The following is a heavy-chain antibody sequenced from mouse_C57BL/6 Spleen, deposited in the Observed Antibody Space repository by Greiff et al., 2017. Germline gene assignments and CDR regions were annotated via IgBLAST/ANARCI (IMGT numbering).Heavy chain of an antibody. V-gene: IGHV5-4*03. Sequence: EVMLVESGGGLVKPGGSLKLSCAASGFTFSSYAMSWVRQTPEKRLEWVATISDGGSYTYNPYNVKGRFNISSDNAKNNLYLQMRHLKSEDTAMYYGASDNDYYGSRGAMDYWGQGTSVTVSS. CDR2: ISDGGSYT. D-gene: IGHD1-1*01. CDR3: ASDNDYYGSRGAMDY. CDR1: GFTFSSYA. J-gene: IGHJ4*01.